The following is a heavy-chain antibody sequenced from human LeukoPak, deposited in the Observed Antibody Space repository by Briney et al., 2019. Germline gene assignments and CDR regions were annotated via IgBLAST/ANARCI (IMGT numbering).Heavy chain of an antibody. CDR3: ARTRGTHISMAYLDS. V-gene: IGHV1-24*01. J-gene: IGHJ4*02. D-gene: IGHD2/OR15-2a*01. Sequence: ASVKVSCKVSGYTLTELSMHWVRRAPGKGLEWMGGFDPEDGETIYAQKFQGRVTMTEDTSTDTAYMELSSLRSDDTAVYYCARTRGTHISMAYLDSWGQGTLVTVSS. CDR2: FDPEDGET. CDR1: GYTLTELS.